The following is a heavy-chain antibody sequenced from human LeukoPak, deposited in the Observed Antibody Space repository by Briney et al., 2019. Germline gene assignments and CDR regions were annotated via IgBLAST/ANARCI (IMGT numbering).Heavy chain of an antibody. J-gene: IGHJ4*02. D-gene: IGHD1-26*01. CDR3: ARVISGCETTRCELDY. Sequence: GGSLRLSCAASGFTFSTYSMNWVRQAPGKGLEWVSSISSSRTYIYYADSVKRRVTISRDNAKNSLYLQMNSLRAEATAVYYCARVISGCETTRCELDYWGQGTLVTVSS. CDR1: GFTFSTYS. CDR2: ISSSRTYI. V-gene: IGHV3-21*01.